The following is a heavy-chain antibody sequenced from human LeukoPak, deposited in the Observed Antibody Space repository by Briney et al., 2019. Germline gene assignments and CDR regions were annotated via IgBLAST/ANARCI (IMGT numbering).Heavy chain of an antibody. CDR2: IWHDGNKK. CDR1: GFTFSSFV. CDR3: AREGAYCDGDCYRRAPFDY. V-gene: IGHV3-33*01. J-gene: IGHJ4*02. D-gene: IGHD2-21*02. Sequence: PGRSLRLSCAASGFTFSSFVMHWVRQAPGKGLEWVAVIWHDGNKKYYADSVKGRFTIFRDNSKNTLYLEMNSLRVDDTAVYDCAREGAYCDGDCYRRAPFDYWGQGTLVTVSS.